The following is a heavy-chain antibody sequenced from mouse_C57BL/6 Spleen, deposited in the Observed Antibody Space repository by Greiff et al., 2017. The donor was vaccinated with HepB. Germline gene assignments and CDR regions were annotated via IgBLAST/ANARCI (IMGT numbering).Heavy chain of an antibody. Sequence: VQLQQPGAELVMPGASVKLSCKASGYTFTSYWMHWVKQRPGQGLEWIGEIDPSDSYTNYNQKFKGKSTLTVDKSSSTAYMQLSSLTSEDSAVYYCARRGVGRAWFAYWGQGTLVTVSA. V-gene: IGHV1-69*01. CDR3: ARRGVGRAWFAY. CDR1: GYTFTSYW. D-gene: IGHD4-1*01. CDR2: IDPSDSYT. J-gene: IGHJ3*01.